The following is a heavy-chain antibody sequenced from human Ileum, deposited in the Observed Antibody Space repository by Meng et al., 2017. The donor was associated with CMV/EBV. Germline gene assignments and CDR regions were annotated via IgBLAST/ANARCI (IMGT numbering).Heavy chain of an antibody. Sequence: VDVFDAGGRFLQAWGPLAHSGSAPGFNFSTYGMNWVRQAPGKGLEWVADIGGTGAKTYYADSVKGRFTISRDNSKNTLYLQMDSMRAEDTALYYCARDGYNWVPFDSWGQGTLVTVSS. D-gene: IGHD5-24*01. V-gene: IGHV3-23*01. CDR2: IGGTGAKT. CDR3: ARDGYNWVPFDS. J-gene: IGHJ4*02. CDR1: GFNFSTYG.